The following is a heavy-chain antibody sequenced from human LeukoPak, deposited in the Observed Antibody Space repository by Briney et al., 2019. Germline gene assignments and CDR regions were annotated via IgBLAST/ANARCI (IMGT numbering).Heavy chain of an antibody. CDR1: GFTFSSYE. J-gene: IGHJ6*03. CDR2: ISSSGSTT. Sequence: GGSLRLSCAASGFTFSSYEMNWVRQAPGKGLEWVSYISSSGSTTYYADSVKGRFTIYRDNAKTSLYLQMNSLRAEDTAVYYCARDRFGGMVAYYYYMDVWGKGTTVTVSS. D-gene: IGHD3-16*01. V-gene: IGHV3-48*03. CDR3: ARDRFGGMVAYYYYMDV.